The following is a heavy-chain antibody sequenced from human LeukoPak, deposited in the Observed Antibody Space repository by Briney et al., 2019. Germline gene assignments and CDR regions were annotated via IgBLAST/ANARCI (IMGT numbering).Heavy chain of an antibody. J-gene: IGHJ4*02. Sequence: HPGGSLRLSCAASGFTFSSYAMSWVRQAPGKGLEWVAVISYDGSNKYYADSVKGRFTISRDNSKNTLYLQMNSLRAEDTAVYYCARDVYAYWGQGTLVTVSS. V-gene: IGHV3-30-3*01. D-gene: IGHD2-8*01. CDR1: GFTFSSYA. CDR3: ARDVYAY. CDR2: ISYDGSNK.